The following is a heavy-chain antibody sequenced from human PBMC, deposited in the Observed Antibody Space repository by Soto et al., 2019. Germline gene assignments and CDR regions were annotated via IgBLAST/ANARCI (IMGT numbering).Heavy chain of an antibody. CDR1: GYSFTNND. V-gene: IGHV1-8*01. CDR3: ARMATFGSLNWFDP. J-gene: IGHJ5*02. Sequence: GASVKVSCKASGYSFTNNDVSWVRQATGQGLEWMGWMNPGSGDTGYAQKFQGRVTMTRDISIATAYMELSSLRSDDTAIYDCARMATFGSLNWFDPWGHGTLVTVS. CDR2: MNPGSGDT. D-gene: IGHD3-16*01.